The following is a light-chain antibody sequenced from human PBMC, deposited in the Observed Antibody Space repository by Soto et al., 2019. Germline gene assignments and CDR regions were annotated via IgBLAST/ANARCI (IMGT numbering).Light chain of an antibody. CDR1: QGISSY. Sequence: AIRMTQSPSSFSASTGDRVTITFRASQGISSYLAWYQQKPGKAPKLPIYAASTLQSGVPSRFSGSGSGTDFTLTISCLQSEDFATYYCQQYYSYPRTFGQGNKVEIK. CDR3: QQYYSYPRT. CDR2: AAS. J-gene: IGKJ1*01. V-gene: IGKV1-8*01.